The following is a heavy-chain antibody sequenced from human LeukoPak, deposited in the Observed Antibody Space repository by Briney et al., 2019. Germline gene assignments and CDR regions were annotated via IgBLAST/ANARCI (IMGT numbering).Heavy chain of an antibody. CDR1: GGSISSSSYY. D-gene: IGHD6-13*01. Sequence: PSETLSLTCTVSGGSISSSSYYWSWIRQPPGKGLEWIGSIYYSGSTYYNPSLKSRVTISVDTSKNLFSLKLSSVTAADTAVYYCARPSIAAAGTFDYWGQGTLVTVSS. J-gene: IGHJ4*02. CDR2: IYYSGST. CDR3: ARPSIAAAGTFDY. V-gene: IGHV4-39*01.